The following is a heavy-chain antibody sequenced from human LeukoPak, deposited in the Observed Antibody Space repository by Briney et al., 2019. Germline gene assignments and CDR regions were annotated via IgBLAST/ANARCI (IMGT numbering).Heavy chain of an antibody. CDR3: ARDAYYDSSGFDY. J-gene: IGHJ4*02. CDR1: GFTFSSYS. Sequence: PGGSLRLSCAASGFTFSSYSMNWVRQAPGKGLEWVSYISSSSSTIYYADSVKGRFTISRDNAKNSLYLQMNSLRAEDTAVYYCARDAYYDSSGFDYWGQGTLVTVSS. CDR2: ISSSSSTI. D-gene: IGHD3-22*01. V-gene: IGHV3-48*01.